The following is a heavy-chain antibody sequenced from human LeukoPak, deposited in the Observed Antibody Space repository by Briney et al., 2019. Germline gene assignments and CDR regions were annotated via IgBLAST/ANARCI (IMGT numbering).Heavy chain of an antibody. CDR1: GFIFSRYW. D-gene: IGHD2-21*02. CDR3: ARDGSGDGDCYWEDYNFYGLGV. Sequence: GGSVRLFCAASGFIFSRYWVRWVRQARGGGLEGVANIKEEGSEKYPMDCGEGRLTISRDNAEHSLYLQMHRESTAHTAMYYFARDGSGDGDCYWEDYNFYGLGVWGQGATVTASS. J-gene: IGHJ6*02. CDR2: IKEEGSEK. V-gene: IGHV3-7*01.